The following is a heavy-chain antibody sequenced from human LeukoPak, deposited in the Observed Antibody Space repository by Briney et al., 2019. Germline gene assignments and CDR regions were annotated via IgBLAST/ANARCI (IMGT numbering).Heavy chain of an antibody. V-gene: IGHV1-69*13. Sequence: SVKVSCKASGGTFSSYAISWVRQAPGQELEWMGGIIPIFGTANYAQKFQGRVTITADESTSTAYMELSSLRSEDTAVYYCARGSYYDSSGYYKYYFDYWGQGTLVTVSS. CDR3: ARGSYYDSSGYYKYYFDY. CDR2: IIPIFGTA. CDR1: GGTFSSYA. J-gene: IGHJ4*02. D-gene: IGHD3-22*01.